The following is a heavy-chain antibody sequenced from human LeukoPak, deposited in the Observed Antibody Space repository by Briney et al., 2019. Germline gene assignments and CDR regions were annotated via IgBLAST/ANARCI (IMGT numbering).Heavy chain of an antibody. CDR1: GFTFSSYE. CDR3: AGQSRLGYCSGGSCYSQPFDP. V-gene: IGHV3-48*03. J-gene: IGHJ5*02. D-gene: IGHD2-15*01. CDR2: ISSSGFNI. Sequence: GGSLRLSCAASGFTFSSYEMNWVRQAPGKGLEWVSYISSSGFNIYYADSVKGRFTISRDNAKNSLCLQMNSLRAEDTAVYYCAGQSRLGYCSGGSCYSQPFDPWGQGTLVTVSS.